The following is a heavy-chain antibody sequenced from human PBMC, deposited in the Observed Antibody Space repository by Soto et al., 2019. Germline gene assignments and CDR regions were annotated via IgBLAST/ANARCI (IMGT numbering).Heavy chain of an antibody. D-gene: IGHD3-16*01. CDR2: INPNFGNA. CDR3: ARRGRLRLRDV. J-gene: IGHJ6*04. Sequence: ASVKVSCKASGGTFSSYAISWVRQATGQGLEWMGWINPNFGNAGYAQKFQGRVTMTRNTSISTAYMELSSLRSEDTAVYYCARRGRLRLRDVWGKGTTVTVSS. CDR1: GGTFSSYA. V-gene: IGHV1-8*02.